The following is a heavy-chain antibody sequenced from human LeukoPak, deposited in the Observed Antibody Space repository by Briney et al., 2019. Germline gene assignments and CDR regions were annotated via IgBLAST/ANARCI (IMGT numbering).Heavy chain of an antibody. CDR2: ISAYKGNT. Sequence: ASVTVSCTASGYTFTSYGISWVRQAPGQGLEWMGWISAYKGNTNYAQKLQGRVTMTTNTSKSTAYMKLRSLRSDDTAVYYCARVFLRSVTLAHDAFDIWGQGTMVTVSS. CDR1: GYTFTSYG. V-gene: IGHV1-18*01. CDR3: ARVFLRSVTLAHDAFDI. J-gene: IGHJ3*02. D-gene: IGHD2/OR15-2a*01.